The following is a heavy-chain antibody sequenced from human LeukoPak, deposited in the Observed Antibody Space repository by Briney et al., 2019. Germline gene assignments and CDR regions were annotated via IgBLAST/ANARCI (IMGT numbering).Heavy chain of an antibody. V-gene: IGHV3-23*01. J-gene: IGHJ3*02. CDR1: GFTFSSYA. D-gene: IGHD2-15*01. CDR3: AREDRNDAFDI. Sequence: GGSLRLSCAASGFTFSSYAMSWVRQAPGKGLEWVSLISGSGGSTYYADSVKGRFTISRDNAKNSLYLQMNSLRAEDTAVYYCAREDRNDAFDIWGQGTMVTVSS. CDR2: ISGSGGST.